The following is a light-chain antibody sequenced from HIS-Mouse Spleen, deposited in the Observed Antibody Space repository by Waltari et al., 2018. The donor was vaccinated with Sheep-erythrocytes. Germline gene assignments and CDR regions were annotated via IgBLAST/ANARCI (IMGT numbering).Light chain of an antibody. CDR3: QQSYSTPQFT. CDR1: QSISSY. CDR2: AAS. J-gene: IGKJ3*01. V-gene: IGKV1-39*01. Sequence: DIQMTQSPSSLSASVGDRVTITCRASQSISSYLNWYQQKPGKAPKLLIYAASSLQSGVPSRFSGSVSGTDFTLTISSLQPEDFANYYCQQSYSTPQFTFGPGTKVDI.